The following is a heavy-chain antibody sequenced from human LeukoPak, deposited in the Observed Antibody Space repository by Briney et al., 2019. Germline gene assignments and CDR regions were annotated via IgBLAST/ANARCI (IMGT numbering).Heavy chain of an antibody. J-gene: IGHJ3*02. CDR1: GFSISSYY. V-gene: IGHV4-59*01. Sequence: SETLSLTCSVSGFSISSYYLSWIRQPPGKGLEWMGYINYSGSTNYNPSRKSRATISLYTSKNRFCLRWSSVTAADTAVHYCARERGDFRFVASWGQGKMVTVSS. CDR2: INYSGST. CDR3: ARERGDFRFVAS. D-gene: IGHD3-16*01.